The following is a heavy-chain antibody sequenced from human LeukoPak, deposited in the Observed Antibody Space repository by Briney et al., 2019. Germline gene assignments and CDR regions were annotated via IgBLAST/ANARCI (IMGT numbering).Heavy chain of an antibody. J-gene: IGHJ4*02. D-gene: IGHD6-13*01. CDR1: GYTFTNYV. CDR3: ASAHSSWYSLDY. V-gene: IGHV1-3*01. Sequence: ASVKVSCKASGYTFTNYVMHWVRQAPGQRLEWMGWINAGNGNTRYSQKFQGRVTMTTDTSTSTAYMELRSLRSDDTAVYYCASAHSSWYSLDYWGQGTLVTVSS. CDR2: INAGNGNT.